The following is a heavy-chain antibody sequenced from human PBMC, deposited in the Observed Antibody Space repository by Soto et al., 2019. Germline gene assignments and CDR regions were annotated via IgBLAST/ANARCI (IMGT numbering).Heavy chain of an antibody. CDR3: VRDRSLKVPTSIDY. J-gene: IGHJ4*01. Sequence: EVQLVESGGGLVQPGGSLRLSCVGSGFTLSSYEMNWVRQAPGKGLEWVAWISYGGSPTGHADSVKGRFTISRDNAKNSLYLQMNSLRAEDTAVYYCVRDRSLKVPTSIDYWGRGALVTVSS. D-gene: IGHD3-16*01. V-gene: IGHV3-48*03. CDR1: GFTLSSYE. CDR2: ISYGGSPT.